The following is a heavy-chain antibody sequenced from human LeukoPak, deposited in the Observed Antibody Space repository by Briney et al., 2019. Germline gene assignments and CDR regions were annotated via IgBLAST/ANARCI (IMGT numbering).Heavy chain of an antibody. CDR1: GGTFSSYA. CDR3: ASTAWSGYYYYGMDV. Sequence: GASVKVSCKASGGTFSSYAISWVRQAPGQGLEWMGRIIPILGIANYAQKFQGRVMITADKSTSTAYMELSSLRSEDTAVYYCASTAWSGYYYYGMDVWGQGTTVTVSS. J-gene: IGHJ6*02. CDR2: IIPILGIA. D-gene: IGHD3-3*01. V-gene: IGHV1-69*04.